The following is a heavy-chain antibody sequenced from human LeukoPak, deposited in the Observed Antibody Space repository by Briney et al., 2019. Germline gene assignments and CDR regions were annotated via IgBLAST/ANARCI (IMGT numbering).Heavy chain of an antibody. J-gene: IGHJ4*02. CDR3: ARQALWFFDH. CDR1: GGSISSNSNY. Sequence: SETLSLTCTVSGGSISSNSNYWAWIRQPPGRGLEWIGSISYGGSTYYSPSPESRVTISVDTSKNQFSLKLSSVTAADTAVYYCARQALWFFDHWGQGTLVTVSS. V-gene: IGHV4-39*01. CDR2: ISYGGST. D-gene: IGHD2-21*01.